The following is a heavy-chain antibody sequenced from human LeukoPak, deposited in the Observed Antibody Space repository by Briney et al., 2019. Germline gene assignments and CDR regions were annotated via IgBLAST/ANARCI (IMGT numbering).Heavy chain of an antibody. CDR3: ARDYGSGSPLGY. CDR2: INAGNGNT. CDR1: GYTFTSYA. Sequence: ASVKVSCKASGYTFTSYAMHWVRQAPGQKLEWMGWINAGNGNTKYSQKFQGRVTITRDTSASTAYMELSSLRSEDTAVYYCARDYGSGSPLGYWGQGTLVTVSS. J-gene: IGHJ4*02. V-gene: IGHV1-3*01. D-gene: IGHD3-10*01.